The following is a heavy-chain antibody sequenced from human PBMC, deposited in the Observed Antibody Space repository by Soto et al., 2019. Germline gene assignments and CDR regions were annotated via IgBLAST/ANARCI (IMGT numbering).Heavy chain of an antibody. D-gene: IGHD6-19*01. Sequence: SGPTLVNPTQTLTLTCTFSGFSLSTSGMCVSWIRQPPGKALEWLALIDWDDDKYYSTSLKTRLTISKDTSKNQVVLTMTNMDPVDTATYYCARGNSIAVAEVRGGGYYSDYWGQGTLVTVSS. CDR1: GFSLSTSGMC. V-gene: IGHV2-70*01. J-gene: IGHJ4*02. CDR3: ARGNSIAVAEVRGGGYYSDY. CDR2: IDWDDDK.